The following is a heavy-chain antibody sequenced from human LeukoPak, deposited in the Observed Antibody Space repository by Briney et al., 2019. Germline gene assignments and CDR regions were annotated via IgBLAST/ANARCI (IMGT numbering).Heavy chain of an antibody. D-gene: IGHD4-17*01. V-gene: IGHV4-34*01. CDR2: INDSGST. J-gene: IGHJ4*02. CDR3: ARGRPTTVYDF. Sequence: SETLSLTCAVYGGSFSGYFWSFIRQPPGKGLEWIGEINDSGSTYYNPSLKSRVTISVDTSKVQFSLRLISLTAVDTAVYFCARGRPTTVYDFWGQGILVTVSS. CDR1: GGSFSGYF.